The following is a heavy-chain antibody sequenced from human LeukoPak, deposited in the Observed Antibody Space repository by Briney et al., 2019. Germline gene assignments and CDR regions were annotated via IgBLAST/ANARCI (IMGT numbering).Heavy chain of an antibody. CDR3: AREGGSSSFEY. V-gene: IGHV3-66*01. J-gene: IGHJ4*02. CDR2: IYSGGST. Sequence: GGSLRLSCAASGFTVSSKYMSWVRQAPGKGLEWVSVIYSGGSTYYADSVQGRFTISRDNSKKTVYLQMNSLRGEDTAVYYCAREGGSSSFEYWGQGTLDTVSS. D-gene: IGHD6-6*01. CDR1: GFTVSSKY.